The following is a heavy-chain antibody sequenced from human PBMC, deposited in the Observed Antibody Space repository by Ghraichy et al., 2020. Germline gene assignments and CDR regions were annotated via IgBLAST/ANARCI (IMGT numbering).Heavy chain of an antibody. CDR2: ISYDGSNK. V-gene: IGHV3-30-3*01. Sequence: LSLTCAASGFTFSSYAMHWVRQAPGKGLEWVAVISYDGSNKYYADSVKGRFTISRDNSKNTLYLQMNSLRAEDTAVYYCARDDTVTTSVDYWGQGTLVTVSS. J-gene: IGHJ4*02. D-gene: IGHD4-17*01. CDR1: GFTFSSYA. CDR3: ARDDTVTTSVDY.